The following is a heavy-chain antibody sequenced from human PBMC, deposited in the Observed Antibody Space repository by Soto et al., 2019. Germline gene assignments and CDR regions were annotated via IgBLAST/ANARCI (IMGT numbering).Heavy chain of an antibody. D-gene: IGHD2-2*01. CDR1: GFTFSSYS. CDR3: ARGCSSTSCYVDAFDI. J-gene: IGHJ3*02. Sequence: GGSLRLSCAASGFTFSSYSMNWVRQAPGKGLEWVSSISSSSSYIYYADSVKGRFTISRDNAKNSLYLQMNSLRAEDTAVYYCARGCSSTSCYVDAFDIWGQGTMVTVSS. V-gene: IGHV3-21*01. CDR2: ISSSSSYI.